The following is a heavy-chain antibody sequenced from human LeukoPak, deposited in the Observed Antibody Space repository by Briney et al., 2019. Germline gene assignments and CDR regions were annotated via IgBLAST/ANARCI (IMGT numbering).Heavy chain of an antibody. D-gene: IGHD3-22*01. CDR2: INSDGSST. CDR3: ARDLGGSSGYYGSFDY. J-gene: IGHJ4*02. Sequence: PGGSLRLSCAASGFTFSSYWLHWVRQGPGKGLVWVSRINSDGSSTSYADSVKGRFTISRDNAKNTLYLQMNSLRAEDTAVYYCARDLGGSSGYYGSFDYWGQGTLVTVSS. CDR1: GFTFSSYW. V-gene: IGHV3-74*01.